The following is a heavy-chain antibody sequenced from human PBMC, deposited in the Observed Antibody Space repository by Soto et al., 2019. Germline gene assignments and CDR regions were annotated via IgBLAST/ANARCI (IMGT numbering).Heavy chain of an antibody. J-gene: IGHJ5*02. CDR1: GGSISGSSHF. D-gene: IGHD3-22*01. CDR2: IHYSGTT. CDR3: ARDIPGYYYDNWFDP. V-gene: IGHV4-31*03. Sequence: SETLSLTCTVSGGSISGSSHFWGWIRQPPGKGLEWIGYIHYSGTTYYNPSLKSRVTISVDTSKNQFSLKLSSVTAADTAVYYCARDIPGYYYDNWFDPWGQGTLVTVSS.